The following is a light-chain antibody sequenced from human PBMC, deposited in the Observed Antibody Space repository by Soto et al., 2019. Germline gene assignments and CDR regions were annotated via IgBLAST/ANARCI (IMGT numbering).Light chain of an antibody. CDR2: GIS. J-gene: IGKJ5*01. CDR3: QQYSKWPIT. V-gene: IGKV3D-15*01. CDR1: QSISDT. Sequence: EIVLTQSPVTLSLSAGERATLSCRASQSISDTLACYHQHPGQPPRLLIYGISTRATGIPARFSGSGSGTEFSLTISSLQSEDFAVYYCQQYSKWPITFGQGTRLEIK.